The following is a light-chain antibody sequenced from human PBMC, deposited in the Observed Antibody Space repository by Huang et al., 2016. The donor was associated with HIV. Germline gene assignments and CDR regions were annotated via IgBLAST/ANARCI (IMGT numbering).Light chain of an antibody. Sequence: DIQMTQSPSTLSASIGDRVTITCRASQSLSGWLAWYQQRPGNAPNLLISKASSLQSGVPPRFSGSGSGTDFILTISSRQPDDFATYYCQQLHNSPYTFGQGTKLEIK. CDR3: QQLHNSPYT. J-gene: IGKJ2*01. V-gene: IGKV1-5*03. CDR2: KAS. CDR1: QSLSGW.